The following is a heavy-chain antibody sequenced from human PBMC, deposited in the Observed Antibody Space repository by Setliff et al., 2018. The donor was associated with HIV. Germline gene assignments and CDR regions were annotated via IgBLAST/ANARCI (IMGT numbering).Heavy chain of an antibody. J-gene: IGHJ3*02. V-gene: IGHV1-69*05. CDR1: GGTFSNYG. CDR2: IIPIFGTA. Sequence: SVKVSCKASGGTFSNYGISWVRQAPGQGLEWMGGIIPIFGTANYAQKFQGRVTITTDESTSTAYMELSSLRSEDTAVYYCAISIPPDAFDIWGQGTMVTVSS. CDR3: AISIPPDAFDI.